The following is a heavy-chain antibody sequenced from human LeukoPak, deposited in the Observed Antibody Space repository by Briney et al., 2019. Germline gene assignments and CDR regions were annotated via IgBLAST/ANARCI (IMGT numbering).Heavy chain of an antibody. Sequence: GGSLRLSCAASGFTVSSNYMSWVRQAPGKGLEWVSVIYSGGSTYYADSVKGRFTISRDNSKNTLYLQMNSLRAEDTAVYYCARDPGPYSNFQYYFDYWGQGTLVTVSS. V-gene: IGHV3-53*01. CDR3: ARDPGPYSNFQYYFDY. CDR2: IYSGGST. CDR1: GFTVSSNY. J-gene: IGHJ4*02. D-gene: IGHD4-11*01.